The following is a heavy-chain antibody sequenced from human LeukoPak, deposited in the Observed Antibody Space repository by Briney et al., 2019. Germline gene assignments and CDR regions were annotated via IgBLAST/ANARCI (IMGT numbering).Heavy chain of an antibody. CDR3: ARGGSSSWTNWFDP. Sequence: SETLSLTCAVYGGSFSGYYWSWIRQPPGKGLEWIGEINHSGSTNYNPSLKSRVTISVDTSKNQFPLKLSSVTAADTAVYYCARGGSSSWTNWFDPWGQGTLVTVSS. V-gene: IGHV4-34*01. J-gene: IGHJ5*02. CDR1: GGSFSGYY. CDR2: INHSGST. D-gene: IGHD6-13*01.